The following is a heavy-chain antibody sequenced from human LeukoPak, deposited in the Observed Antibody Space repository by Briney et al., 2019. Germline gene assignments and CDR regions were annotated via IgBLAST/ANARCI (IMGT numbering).Heavy chain of an antibody. D-gene: IGHD6-13*01. J-gene: IGHJ6*03. Sequence: PGRSLRLSCAASGFTFSSYGMHWVRQAPGKGLEWVAVIWYGGSNKYYADSVKGRFTISRDNSKNTLYLQMNSLRAEDTAVYYCAKDGPAAAGSTWNYYYYYYMDVWGKGTTVTVSS. V-gene: IGHV3-33*06. CDR1: GFTFSSYG. CDR3: AKDGPAAAGSTWNYYYYYYMDV. CDR2: IWYGGSNK.